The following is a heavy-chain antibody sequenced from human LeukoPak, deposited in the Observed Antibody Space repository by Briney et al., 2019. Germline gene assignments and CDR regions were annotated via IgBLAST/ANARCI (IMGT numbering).Heavy chain of an antibody. CDR3: AIAGGYDQPTNYYYYGMDV. CDR1: GGTFSSYA. Sequence: SVKVSCKASGGTFSSYAISWVRQAPGQGLEWMGGIIPIFGTANYAQKFQGRVTITADESTSTAYMELSSLRSEDTAVYYCAIAGGYDQPTNYYYYGMDVWGQGTTVTVSS. J-gene: IGHJ6*02. CDR2: IIPIFGTA. D-gene: IGHD5-12*01. V-gene: IGHV1-69*13.